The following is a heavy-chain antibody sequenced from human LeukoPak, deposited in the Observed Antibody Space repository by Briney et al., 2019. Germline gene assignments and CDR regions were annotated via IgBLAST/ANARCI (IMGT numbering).Heavy chain of an antibody. V-gene: IGHV3-30-3*01. J-gene: IGHJ4*02. CDR2: ISYDGSNK. CDR1: GFTFSSYA. CDR3: ARALSSGYSSGC. D-gene: IGHD6-19*01. Sequence: PGGSLRLSCAASGFTFSSYAMHWVRQAPGKGLEWVAVISYDGSNKYYADSVKGRFTISRDNSKNTLYLQMNSLRAEDTAVYYCARALSSGYSSGCWGQGTLVTVSS.